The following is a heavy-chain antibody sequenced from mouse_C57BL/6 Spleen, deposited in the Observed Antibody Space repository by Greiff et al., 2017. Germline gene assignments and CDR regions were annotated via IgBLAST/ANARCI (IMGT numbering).Heavy chain of an antibody. Sequence: QVQLKQSGAELVRPGASVTLSCKASGYTFTDYEMHWVKQTPVHGLEWIGAIDPETGGTAYNQKFKGKAILTADKSSSTAYMELRSLTSEDSAVYYCTRSGYYSKNNAMDYWGQGTSVTVSS. J-gene: IGHJ4*01. V-gene: IGHV1-15*01. D-gene: IGHD2-5*01. CDR3: TRSGYYSKNNAMDY. CDR1: GYTFTDYE. CDR2: IDPETGGT.